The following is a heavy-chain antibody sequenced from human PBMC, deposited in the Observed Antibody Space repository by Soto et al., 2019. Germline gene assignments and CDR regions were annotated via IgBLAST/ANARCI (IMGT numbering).Heavy chain of an antibody. CDR3: ARDLGNGYDPGDY. CDR1: GGTFNSYV. CDR2: IISIFGTP. Sequence: QVQLVQSGAEVKKPGSSVKVSCKASGGTFNSYVFNWVRQAPGQGLEWMGGIISIFGTPNYGQKFQGRVTITADESTSTGFMELSSLTSEDTAIYYCARDLGNGYDPGDYWGQGTLVTVSS. V-gene: IGHV1-69*12. J-gene: IGHJ4*02. D-gene: IGHD5-12*01.